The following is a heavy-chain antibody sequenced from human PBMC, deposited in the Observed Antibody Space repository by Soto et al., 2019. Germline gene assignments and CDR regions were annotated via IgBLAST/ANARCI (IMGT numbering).Heavy chain of an antibody. CDR1: GFTFSSYC. CDR3: AREIATTGLYYFDY. V-gene: IGHV3-74*01. CDR2: ISGSGIST. Sequence: VGSLRLSCAASGFTFSSYCMHWVRQAPGKGLEWISGISGSGISTYYADSVKGRFTISRDNSKNTLYLQMHSLRAEDTAVYYCAREIATTGLYYFDYWGQGTLVTVSS. J-gene: IGHJ4*02. D-gene: IGHD6-13*01.